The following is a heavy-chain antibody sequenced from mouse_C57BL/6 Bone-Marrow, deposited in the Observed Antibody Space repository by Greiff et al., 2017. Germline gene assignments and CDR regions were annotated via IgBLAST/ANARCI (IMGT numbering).Heavy chain of an antibody. Sequence: VQLQQPGAELVRPGTSVKLSCKASGYTFTSYWMHWVKQRPGQGLEWIGVIDPSDSYTNYNQKFKGKATLTVDTSSSTAYMQISSLTSEDSAVYYCARGGGWLPSGFAYWGQGTLVTVSA. D-gene: IGHD2-3*01. CDR3: ARGGGWLPSGFAY. J-gene: IGHJ3*01. CDR1: GYTFTSYW. CDR2: IDPSDSYT. V-gene: IGHV1-59*01.